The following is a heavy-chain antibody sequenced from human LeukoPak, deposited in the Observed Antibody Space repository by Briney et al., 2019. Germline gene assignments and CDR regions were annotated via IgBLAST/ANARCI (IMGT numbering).Heavy chain of an antibody. CDR2: ISGSGGST. Sequence: GGSLRLSCAASGLTFSSYAMSWVRQAPGKGLEWVSAISGSGGSTYYADSVKGRFTISRDNSKNTLYLQMNSLSAEDTALYYCAKGSSGPDYWGLGTPVTVSS. V-gene: IGHV3-23*01. CDR3: AKGSSGPDY. J-gene: IGHJ4*02. D-gene: IGHD1-26*01. CDR1: GLTFSSYA.